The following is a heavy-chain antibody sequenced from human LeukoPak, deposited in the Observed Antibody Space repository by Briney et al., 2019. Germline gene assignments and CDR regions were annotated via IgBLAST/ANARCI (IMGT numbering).Heavy chain of an antibody. CDR2: INWNGGST. D-gene: IGHD2-8*01. V-gene: IGHV3-20*01. Sequence: PGGSLRLSCAASGFTFDDYGISSVRQAPGKGLEWVSGINWNGGSTGYADSVKGRFTISRDNAKNSLYLQMNSLRAEDTALYHCARDSQRMLPAPVAFDTWGQGTMVTVSS. CDR1: GFTFDDYG. J-gene: IGHJ3*02. CDR3: ARDSQRMLPAPVAFDT.